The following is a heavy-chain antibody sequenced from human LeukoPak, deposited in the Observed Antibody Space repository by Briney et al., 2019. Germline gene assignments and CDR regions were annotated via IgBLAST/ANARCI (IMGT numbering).Heavy chain of an antibody. CDR1: GGSISSYY. CDR2: IYYSGST. CDR3: ARGALGNSYWFDP. J-gene: IGHJ5*02. V-gene: IGHV4-59*12. Sequence: PSETLSLTCTVSGGSISSYYWSWIRQPPGKGLEWIGYIYYSGSTNYNPSLKSRVTISVDTSKNQFSLKLSSVTAADTAVCYCARGALGNSYWFDPWGQGTLVTVSS. D-gene: IGHD3-16*01.